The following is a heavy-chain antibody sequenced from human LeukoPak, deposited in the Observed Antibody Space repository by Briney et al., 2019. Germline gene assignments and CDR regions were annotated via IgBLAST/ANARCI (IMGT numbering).Heavy chain of an antibody. CDR3: ARDLRSIYYYDSSAYYPNWFDP. D-gene: IGHD3-22*01. CDR2: IYYSGST. V-gene: IGHV4-59*12. CDR1: GGSISSYC. J-gene: IGHJ5*02. Sequence: PSETLSLTCTVSGGSISSYCWSWIRQPPGKGLEWIGYIYYSGSTNYNPSLKSRVTMSVDTSKNQFSLKLSSVTAEDTAVYYCARDLRSIYYYDSSAYYPNWFDPWGQGTLVTVSS.